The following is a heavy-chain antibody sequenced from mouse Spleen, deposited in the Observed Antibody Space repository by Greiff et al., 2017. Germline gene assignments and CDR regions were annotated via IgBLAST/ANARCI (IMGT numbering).Heavy chain of an antibody. V-gene: IGHV1-26*01. D-gene: IGHD2-4*01. Sequence: EVQLQQSGPELVKPGASVKISCKASGYTFTDYYMNWVKQSHGKSLEWIGDINPNNGGTSYNQKFKGKATLTVDKSSSTAYMELRSLTSEDSAVYYCARGYPPMITFAYWGQGTLVTVSA. CDR2: INPNNGGT. J-gene: IGHJ3*01. CDR3: ARGYPPMITFAY. CDR1: GYTFTDYY.